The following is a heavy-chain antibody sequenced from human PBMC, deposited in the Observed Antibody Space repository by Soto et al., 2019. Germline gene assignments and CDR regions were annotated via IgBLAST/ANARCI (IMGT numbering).Heavy chain of an antibody. J-gene: IGHJ3*02. CDR2: ISSSGTGI. V-gene: IGHV3-11*01. CDR1: GFTFSDYY. D-gene: IGHD2-15*01. CDR3: ARAYSDAFDI. Sequence: PGGSLRLSCAASGFTFSDYYMTWIRQAPGKGLGWVSYISSSGTGIYYADSVKGRFTISRDNGKNSLYLQMSSLRVEDTAVYYCARAYSDAFDIWGQGTMVTVSS.